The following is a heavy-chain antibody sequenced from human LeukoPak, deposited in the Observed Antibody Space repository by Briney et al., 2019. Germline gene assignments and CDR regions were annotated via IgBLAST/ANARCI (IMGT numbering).Heavy chain of an antibody. Sequence: GGSLRLSCAASGFTFSSFAMNWVRQAPGKGLEWVSAISGSGGSTYYADSVKGRFTISRDNSKNTLHLQMNSLRAEDTAVYYCAKRGGLPPLDYYYYYMDVWGKGTTVTVSS. D-gene: IGHD2-21*02. CDR3: AKRGGLPPLDYYYYYMDV. J-gene: IGHJ6*03. CDR1: GFTFSSFA. CDR2: ISGSGGST. V-gene: IGHV3-23*01.